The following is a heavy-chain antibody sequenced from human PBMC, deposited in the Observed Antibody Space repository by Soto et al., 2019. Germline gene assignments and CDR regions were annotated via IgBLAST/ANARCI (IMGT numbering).Heavy chain of an antibody. CDR2: IYWDDDK. J-gene: IGHJ4*02. Sequence: QITLKESGPTLVKPTQTLTLTCTFSGFSLSSPAVGVNWIRQPPGKALEWLALIYWDDDKQYSPSLRSRLTITKDTSKNQVVLTMTNMEPVDTATYYCAHGSGWLSDYWGQGTLVTVSS. D-gene: IGHD6-19*01. V-gene: IGHV2-5*02. CDR3: AHGSGWLSDY. CDR1: GFSLSSPAVG.